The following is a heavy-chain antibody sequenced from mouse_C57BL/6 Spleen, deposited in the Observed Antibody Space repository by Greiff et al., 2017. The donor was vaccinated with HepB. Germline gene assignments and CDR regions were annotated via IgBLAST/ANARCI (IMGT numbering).Heavy chain of an antibody. CDR3: ARYSNYLYYFDY. V-gene: IGHV1-69*01. CDR2: IDPSDSYT. Sequence: VQLQQPGAELVMPGASVKLSCKASGYTFTSYWMHWVKQRPGQGLEWIGEIDPSDSYTNYNQKFKGKSTLTVDKSSSTAYMQLSSLTSEYSAVYYCARYSNYLYYFDYWGQGTTLTVSS. CDR1: GYTFTSYW. D-gene: IGHD2-5*01. J-gene: IGHJ2*01.